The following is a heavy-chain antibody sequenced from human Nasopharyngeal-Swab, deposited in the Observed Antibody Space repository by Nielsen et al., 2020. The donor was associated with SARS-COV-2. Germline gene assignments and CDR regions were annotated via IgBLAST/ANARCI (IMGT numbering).Heavy chain of an antibody. D-gene: IGHD1-26*01. J-gene: IGHJ6*02. CDR1: GFTVSSNY. CDR3: ARDHRGSYYSDYYYGMDV. CDR2: IYSGGST. V-gene: IGHV3-53*01. Sequence: GESLKISCAASGFTVSSNYMSWVRQAPGKGLEWVSVIYSGGSTYYADSVKGRFTISRDNSKNTLYLQMNSLRAEDTAVYYCARDHRGSYYSDYYYGMDVWGRGTTVTVSS.